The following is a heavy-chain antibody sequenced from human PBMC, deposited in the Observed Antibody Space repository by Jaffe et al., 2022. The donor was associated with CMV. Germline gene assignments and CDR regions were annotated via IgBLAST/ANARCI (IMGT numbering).Heavy chain of an antibody. CDR3: ARLGYSSGWRTLDY. V-gene: IGHV2-70*01. CDR2: IDWDDDK. D-gene: IGHD6-19*01. Sequence: QVTLRESGPALVKPTQTLTLTCTFSGFSLSTSGMCVSWIRQPPGKALEWLALIDWDDDKYYSTSLKTRLTISKDTSKNQVVLTMTNMDPVDTATYYCARLGYSSGWRTLDYWGQGTLVTVSS. J-gene: IGHJ4*02. CDR1: GFSLSTSGMC.